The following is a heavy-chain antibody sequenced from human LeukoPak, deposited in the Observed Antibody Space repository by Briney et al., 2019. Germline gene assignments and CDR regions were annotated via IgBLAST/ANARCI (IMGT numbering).Heavy chain of an antibody. CDR1: SITFTKAW. J-gene: IGHJ5*02. D-gene: IGHD3-10*01. CDR2: IKQDGSEK. V-gene: IGHV3-7*03. CDR3: ARGFGRP. Sequence: PGGSLRLSCAASSITFTKAWMNWVRQAPGKGLEWVANIKQDGSEKYYVDSVKGRFTISRDNAKNSLYLQMNSLRAEDMAVYYCARGFGRPWGQGTLVTVSS.